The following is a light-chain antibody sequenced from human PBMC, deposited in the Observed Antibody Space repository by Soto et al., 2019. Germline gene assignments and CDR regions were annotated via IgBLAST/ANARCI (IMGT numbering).Light chain of an antibody. V-gene: IGLV1-40*01. CDR1: SSNIGAGYD. J-gene: IGLJ3*02. CDR3: QSYDSSLSGSV. CDR2: GNS. Sequence: QLVLTQPPSVSGAPGQRVTISCTGSSSNIGAGYDVPWYQQLPGTAPKLLIYGNSNRPSGVPDRFSGSKSGTSASLAITGLQAEDEADYYCQSYDSSLSGSVFGGGTKLTVL.